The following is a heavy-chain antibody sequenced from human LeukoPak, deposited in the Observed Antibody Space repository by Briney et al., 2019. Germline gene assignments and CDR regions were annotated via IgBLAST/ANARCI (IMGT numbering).Heavy chain of an antibody. CDR2: IKLDGSEK. D-gene: IGHD1-26*01. CDR1: GFTFSSYW. V-gene: IGHV3-7*01. J-gene: IGHJ4*02. CDR3: ARGSYYFDY. Sequence: GRSLRLSCAASGFTFSSYWMNWVRQAPGKGLEWVANIKLDGSEKYYVDSVKGRFTISRDNAKNSLYLQMNSLRAEDTAVYYCARGSYYFDYWGQGTLVTVSS.